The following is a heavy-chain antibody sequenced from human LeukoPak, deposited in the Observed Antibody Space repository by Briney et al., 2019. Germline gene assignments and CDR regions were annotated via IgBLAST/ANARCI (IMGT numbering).Heavy chain of an antibody. D-gene: IGHD1-26*01. CDR1: GYSISSGYY. V-gene: IGHV4-38-2*02. CDR3: ARDLRRAHYSGSYSDYFDY. J-gene: IGHJ4*02. CDR2: IYHSGST. Sequence: SETLSLTCTVSGYSISSGYYWGWIRQPPGKGLEWIGSIYHSGSTYYNPSLKSRVTISVDTSKNQFSLKLSSVTAADTAVYYCARDLRRAHYSGSYSDYFDYWGQGILVTVSS.